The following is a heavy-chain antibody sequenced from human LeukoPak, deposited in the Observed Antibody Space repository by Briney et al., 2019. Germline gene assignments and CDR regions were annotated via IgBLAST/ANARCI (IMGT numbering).Heavy chain of an antibody. CDR2: ISYDGSNK. V-gene: IGHV3-30-3*01. CDR1: GFTFSSYA. CDR3: ARDRRYGSGTNPDY. Sequence: GGSLRLSCAASGFTFSSYAMHWVRQAPGKGLEWVAVISYDGSNKYYADSVKGRFTISRDNSKNTLYLQMNSLRAEDTAVYYCARDRRYGSGTNPDYWGQGTLVTVSS. D-gene: IGHD3-10*01. J-gene: IGHJ4*02.